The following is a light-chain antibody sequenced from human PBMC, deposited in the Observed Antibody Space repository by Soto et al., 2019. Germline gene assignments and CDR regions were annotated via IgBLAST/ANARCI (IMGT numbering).Light chain of an antibody. CDR3: QHYYSTPPT. V-gene: IGKV4-1*01. Sequence: DIVMTQSPDSLAVSLGERATINCKSSQSVLYSSNNKNYLAWYQQKPGQPPKLLVYWASTRESGVPDRFSGSGSGTDFTLTIGSLQAEDVAVYYCQHYYSTPPTFGQGTKVDIK. CDR2: WAS. J-gene: IGKJ1*01. CDR1: QSVLYSSNNKNY.